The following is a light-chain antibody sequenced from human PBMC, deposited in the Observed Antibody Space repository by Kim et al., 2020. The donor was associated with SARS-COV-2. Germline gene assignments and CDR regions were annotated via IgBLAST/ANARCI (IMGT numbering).Light chain of an antibody. V-gene: IGLV1-47*01. CDR2: RNN. J-gene: IGLJ1*01. CDR3: AAWDDSLSGFYV. CDR1: SSNIGSNY. Sequence: QRVTISCSGSSSNIGSNYVSWYQQLPGTAPKLLIYRNNQRPSGVPDRFSGSKSGTSASLAISGLRSEDEADYYCAAWDDSLSGFYVFGTGTKVTVL.